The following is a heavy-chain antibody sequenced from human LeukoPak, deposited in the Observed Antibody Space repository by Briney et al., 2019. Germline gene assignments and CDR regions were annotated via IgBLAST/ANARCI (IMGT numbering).Heavy chain of an antibody. Sequence: PGGSLRLSCAASGFTFSTYPMHWVRQAPGKGLEWVAVVADDGKDKRYVESVKGRFTISRDNSKNTLYLQMNSLRADDTAVYNCARDGSYYSSGWQNFDYWGQGTLVTVSS. CDR1: GFTFSTYP. D-gene: IGHD3-22*01. CDR3: ARDGSYYSSGWQNFDY. J-gene: IGHJ4*02. CDR2: VADDGKDK. V-gene: IGHV3-30*04.